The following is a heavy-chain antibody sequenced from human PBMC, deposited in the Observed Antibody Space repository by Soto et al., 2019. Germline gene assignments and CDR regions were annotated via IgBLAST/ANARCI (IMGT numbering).Heavy chain of an antibody. D-gene: IGHD3-22*01. Sequence: GASVKVSCKASGYTFTGYYMHWVRQAPGQGLEWMGWINPNSGGTNYAQKYKGWVTMTRDTSISTAYMELSRLRSYDTAVYYFARVRTDYYDSSGYYWGDFDYWGQGTLVTVSS. CDR2: INPNSGGT. V-gene: IGHV1-2*04. CDR3: ARVRTDYYDSSGYYWGDFDY. CDR1: GYTFTGYY. J-gene: IGHJ4*02.